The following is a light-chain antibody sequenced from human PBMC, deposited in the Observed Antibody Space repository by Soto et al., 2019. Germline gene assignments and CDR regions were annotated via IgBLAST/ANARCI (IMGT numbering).Light chain of an antibody. CDR2: DTS. CDR1: TGPVTRGLW. Sequence: QAVVTQEPSRTVSPGGTVTPTVGSSTGPVTRGLWPHWFQQKPGQAPRTLIYDTSNKHSWTPARFSGSLLGGKAALTLSGAQPEDEADYYCLVIFTGVGEVFGTGTKLTVL. J-gene: IGLJ1*01. CDR3: LVIFTGVGEV. V-gene: IGLV7-46*01.